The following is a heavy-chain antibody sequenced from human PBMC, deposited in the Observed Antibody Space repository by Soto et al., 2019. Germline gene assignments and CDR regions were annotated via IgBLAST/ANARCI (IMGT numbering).Heavy chain of an antibody. D-gene: IGHD3-22*01. CDR3: AKSDSSGYPYFDN. CDR2: ISSTSRTI. CDR1: GFTFSNYR. Sequence: GGSLRLSCAASGFTFSNYRMSWVRQAPGKGLEWVSYISSTSRTIYYADSVRGRCTVSRDNAKNSLYLQMNSLKDEDTAVYYCAKSDSSGYPYFDNWGRGTLVTVSS. V-gene: IGHV3-48*02. J-gene: IGHJ4*02.